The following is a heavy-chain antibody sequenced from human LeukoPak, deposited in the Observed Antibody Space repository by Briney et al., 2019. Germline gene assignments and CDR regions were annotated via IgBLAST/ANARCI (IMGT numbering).Heavy chain of an antibody. CDR3: AGRVTGYSSGYVY. D-gene: IGHD5-18*01. J-gene: IGHJ4*02. CDR2: ISGSAHKI. CDR1: GITFSNYA. Sequence: GGSLRLSCVASGITFSNYAVSWVRQAPEKGLDWVSVISGSAHKIRYAGSVKGRFTIPRDNSENIVYLQMNNLRAEDTAVYYCAGRVTGYSSGYVYWGQGTLVTVSS. V-gene: IGHV3-23*01.